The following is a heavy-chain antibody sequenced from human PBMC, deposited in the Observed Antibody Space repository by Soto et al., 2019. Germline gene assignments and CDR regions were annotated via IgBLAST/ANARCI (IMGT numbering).Heavy chain of an antibody. D-gene: IGHD3-3*01. V-gene: IGHV3-23*01. Sequence: GGSMRLSCAASGFTFGSHAMIWVRQAPGKGLEWVSAISGSGGSAYYADSVKGRFTISRDNSINTLYLQMNSLRAEDTALYYCAKEPYSDFWSAYYYFDYWGQGTLVTVSS. CDR2: ISGSGGSA. CDR1: GFTFGSHA. J-gene: IGHJ4*02. CDR3: AKEPYSDFWSAYYYFDY.